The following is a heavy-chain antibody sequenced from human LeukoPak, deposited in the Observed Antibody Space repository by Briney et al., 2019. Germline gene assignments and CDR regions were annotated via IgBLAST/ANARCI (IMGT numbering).Heavy chain of an antibody. J-gene: IGHJ4*02. CDR3: TTAGVDTAMDTQDFDY. V-gene: IGHV3-15*01. Sequence: PGGSLRLSCAASGFTFSNAWMSWVRQAPGKGLEWVGRIKSKTDGGTTDYAAPVKGRFTIPRDDSKNTLYLRMNSLKTEDTAVYYCTTAGVDTAMDTQDFDYWGQGTLVTVSS. D-gene: IGHD5-18*01. CDR2: IKSKTDGGTT. CDR1: GFTFSNAW.